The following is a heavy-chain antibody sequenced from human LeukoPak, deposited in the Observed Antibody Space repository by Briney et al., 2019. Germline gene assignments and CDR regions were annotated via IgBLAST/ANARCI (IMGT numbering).Heavy chain of an antibody. CDR2: INPNSGDT. J-gene: IGHJ4*02. D-gene: IGHD2-15*01. V-gene: IGHV1-2*04. CDR3: ARSYCSGGSCYSGNFDY. Sequence: ASVKVSCKASGYTFTGYYMHWVRQAPGQGLEWMGWINPNSGDTNYAQKFQGWVTMTRDTSISTAYMELSRLRSDDTAVYYCARSYCSGGSCYSGNFDYWGQGTLVTVSS. CDR1: GYTFTGYY.